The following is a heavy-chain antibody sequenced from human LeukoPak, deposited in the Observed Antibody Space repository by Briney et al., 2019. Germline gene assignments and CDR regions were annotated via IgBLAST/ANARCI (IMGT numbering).Heavy chain of an antibody. J-gene: IGHJ5*02. D-gene: IGHD1-26*01. V-gene: IGHV1-18*01. CDR1: GYTFTNDI. CDR2: ISAYNGNT. CDR3: ARGGNYFRFDP. Sequence: ASVKVSCKASGYTFTNDIISWVRQAPGQGLEWMGWISAYNGNTNHAQKLQGRVTMTTDTSTATAYMELRSLRSDDTAVYYCARGGNYFRFDPWGQGTLVTVSS.